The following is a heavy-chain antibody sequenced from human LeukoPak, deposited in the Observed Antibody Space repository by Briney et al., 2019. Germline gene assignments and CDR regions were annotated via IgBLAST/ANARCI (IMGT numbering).Heavy chain of an antibody. J-gene: IGHJ4*02. Sequence: SRTLSLTCTVSGGSISSGDYYWSWIRQPPGKGLEWIGYIYYSGSTYYNPSLKSRVTISVDTSKNQFSLKLSSVTAADTAVYYCARSHSRGYSYGLFDYWGQGTLVTVSS. D-gene: IGHD5-18*01. CDR2: IYYSGST. CDR1: GGSISSGDYY. V-gene: IGHV4-30-4*01. CDR3: ARSHSRGYSYGLFDY.